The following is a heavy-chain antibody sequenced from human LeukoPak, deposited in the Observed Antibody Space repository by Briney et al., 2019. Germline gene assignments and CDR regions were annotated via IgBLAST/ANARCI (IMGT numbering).Heavy chain of an antibody. CDR3: VSYTSIGW. J-gene: IGHJ4*02. CDR2: ISTDGTTT. V-gene: IGHV3-74*01. D-gene: IGHD5-18*01. CDR1: GFTLSSYW. Sequence: GGSMSLSCVASGFTLSSYWMHWVRHAPERGLVWVSRISTDGTTTSYTGSVKGRLSISRDNAKNTLYLQMNSLRAEDTAVYYCVSYTSIGWRGQGTLVTVSS.